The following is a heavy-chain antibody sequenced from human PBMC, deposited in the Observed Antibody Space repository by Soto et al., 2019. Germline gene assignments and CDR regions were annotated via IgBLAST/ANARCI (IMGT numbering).Heavy chain of an antibody. CDR2: IIPILGIA. J-gene: IGHJ6*03. Sequence: ASVKVSCKASGGTFSSYTISWVRQAPGQGLEWMGRIIPILGIANYAQKFQGRVTITADKSTSTAYMELNSLRSEDTAVYYCASALYYYYYMDVWGKGTTVTVSS. CDR1: GGTFSSYT. V-gene: IGHV1-69*02. CDR3: ASALYYYYYMDV.